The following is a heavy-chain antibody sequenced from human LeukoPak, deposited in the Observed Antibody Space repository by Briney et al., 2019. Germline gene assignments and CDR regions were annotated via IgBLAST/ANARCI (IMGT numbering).Heavy chain of an antibody. CDR1: RFTFSSYA. V-gene: IGHV1-69*01. CDR2: IIPIFGTA. Sequence: GGSLRLSCAASRFTFSSYAISWVRQAPGHGLEWMGGIIPIFGTANYAQKFQGRVTITADESTSTAYMELSSLRSEDTAVYYCARVTLGYSSSGDNYYYYGMDVWGQGTTVTVSS. J-gene: IGHJ6*02. CDR3: ARVTLGYSSSGDNYYYYGMDV. D-gene: IGHD6-13*01.